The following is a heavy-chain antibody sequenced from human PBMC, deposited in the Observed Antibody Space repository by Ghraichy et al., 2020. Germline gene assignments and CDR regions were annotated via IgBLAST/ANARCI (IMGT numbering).Heavy chain of an antibody. Sequence: GGSLRLSCAASGFTFSSYAMSWVRQAPGKGLEWVSHISGSGDNTYYVDSVKGRFTISRDNSKNTLYLQMNSLRDEDTAVYYCAKGLTMSRASGMDVWGQGTTVTVSS. CDR3: AKGLTMSRASGMDV. CDR2: ISGSGDNT. V-gene: IGHV3-23*01. D-gene: IGHD4/OR15-4a*01. J-gene: IGHJ6*02. CDR1: GFTFSSYA.